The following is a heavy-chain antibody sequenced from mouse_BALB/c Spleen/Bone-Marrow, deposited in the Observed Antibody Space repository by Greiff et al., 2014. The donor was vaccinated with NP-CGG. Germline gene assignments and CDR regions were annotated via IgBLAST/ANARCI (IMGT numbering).Heavy chain of an antibody. CDR2: IHPNSGNT. CDR1: GFTFTSSW. D-gene: IGHD2-14*01. V-gene: IGHV1S130*01. CDR3: ARSYRFWYFDV. J-gene: IGHJ1*01. Sequence: VQLQQSGSVLVRPGTSVNLSCKASGFTFTSSWMHWAKQRPGQGLEWIGDIHPNSGNTYYNEKFKGKATLTVDSSSSTAYVDLSSLTSEDSAVYFCARSYRFWYFDVWGAGTPVTVSS.